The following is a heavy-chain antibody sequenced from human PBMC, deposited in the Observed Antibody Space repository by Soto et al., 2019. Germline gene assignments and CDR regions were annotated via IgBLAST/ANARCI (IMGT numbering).Heavy chain of an antibody. CDR3: ARDVRDTGYSYWFDP. V-gene: IGHV4-59*12. J-gene: IGHJ5*02. CDR1: GVPIDQYY. CDR2: IKYSGTT. Sequence: KPSETLSLTCHVSGVPIDQYYWTWIRQSPGRGLEWIGYIKYSGTTHYSPSLKSRVNISFDKSKNQVFLNLRFVTGADTAVYFCARDVRDTGYSYWFDPWGQGILVTVSS. D-gene: IGHD3-9*01.